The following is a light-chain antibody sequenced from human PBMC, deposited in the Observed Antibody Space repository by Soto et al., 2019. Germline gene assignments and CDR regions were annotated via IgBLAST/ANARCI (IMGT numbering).Light chain of an antibody. Sequence: IHMTQSPSSLSASVGDRITVTCRASQRITTYVNWYQLKPGEAPKLLISTSGTLQRGVPSRFSGSGSETDFTLTITRLQPADFATYFCQQTYRTPYTFGHGTKLAIK. CDR2: TSG. CDR1: QRITTY. V-gene: IGKV1-39*01. J-gene: IGKJ2*01. CDR3: QQTYRTPYT.